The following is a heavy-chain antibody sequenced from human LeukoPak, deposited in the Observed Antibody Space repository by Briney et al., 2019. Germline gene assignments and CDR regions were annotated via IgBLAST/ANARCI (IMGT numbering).Heavy chain of an antibody. CDR3: AREGGELLWFGELLDFDY. Sequence: GGSLRLSCAASGFTFSSYSMNWVCQAPGKGLEWVSYISSSSSTIYYADSVKGRFTISRDNAKNSLYLQMNSLRAEDTAVYYCAREGGELLWFGELLDFDYWGQGTLVTVSS. CDR2: ISSSSSTI. V-gene: IGHV3-48*04. J-gene: IGHJ4*02. D-gene: IGHD3-10*01. CDR1: GFTFSSYS.